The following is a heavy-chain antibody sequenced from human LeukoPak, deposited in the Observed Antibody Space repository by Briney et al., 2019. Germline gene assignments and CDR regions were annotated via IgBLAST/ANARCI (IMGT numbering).Heavy chain of an antibody. CDR2: FDPEENKR. CDR3: AKGPPGTDNDWYFDL. Sequence: GASVKVSCKVSGYTLTELSMHWVRQAPGKGLEWMGGFDPEENKRIYAQKFKGRVTMTEDTSTDTAYMEVSSLTFEDTAVYYCAKGPPGTDNDWYFDLWGRGTLVTVSS. J-gene: IGHJ2*01. V-gene: IGHV1-24*01. D-gene: IGHD1-1*01. CDR1: GYTLTELS.